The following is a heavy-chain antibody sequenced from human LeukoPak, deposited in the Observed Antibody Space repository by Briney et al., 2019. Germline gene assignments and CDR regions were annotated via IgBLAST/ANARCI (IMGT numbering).Heavy chain of an antibody. CDR1: GFTFSSYS. Sequence: GGSLRLSCAASGFTFSSYSMNWVRQAPGKGLEWVSSISSSSSYIYYADSVKGRFTISRDNAKNSLYLQMNSLRAEDAAVYYCARVVDFWSGYSDWGQGTLVTVSS. D-gene: IGHD3-3*01. J-gene: IGHJ4*02. CDR2: ISSSSSYI. V-gene: IGHV3-21*01. CDR3: ARVVDFWSGYSD.